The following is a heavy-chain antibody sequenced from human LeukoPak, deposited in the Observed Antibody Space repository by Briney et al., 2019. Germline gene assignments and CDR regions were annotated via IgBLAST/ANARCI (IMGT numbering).Heavy chain of an antibody. CDR2: ITWNSGSI. J-gene: IGHJ4*02. Sequence: GGSLRLSCATSGFTFDNYAMHWARQAPGKGLEWVSGITWNSGSIAYADSVKGRFTISRDNAKNSLYLQMNSLTADDVAFYYCTRSTGWYNYFDYWGQGALVTVSS. D-gene: IGHD6-19*01. V-gene: IGHV3-9*03. CDR1: GFTFDNYA. CDR3: TRSTGWYNYFDY.